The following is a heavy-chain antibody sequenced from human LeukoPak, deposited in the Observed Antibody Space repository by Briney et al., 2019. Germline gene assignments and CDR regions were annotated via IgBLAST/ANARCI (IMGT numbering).Heavy chain of an antibody. D-gene: IGHD2-8*02. CDR3: AKACTGGTTCFSVAY. CDR1: GFTFSTQG. V-gene: IGHV3-30*18. Sequence: QPGRSLRLSCVASGFTFSTQGMHGVRQAPGKGRGGGALISNDGSKADCGDSVKGRFTLSRDNSKNPVYLQMDGLRSADTAVYFCAKACTGGTTCFSVAYWGRGTLVSVSS. J-gene: IGHJ4*02. CDR2: ISNDGSKA.